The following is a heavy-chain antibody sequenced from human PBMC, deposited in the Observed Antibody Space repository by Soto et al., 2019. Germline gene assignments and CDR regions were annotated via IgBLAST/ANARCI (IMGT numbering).Heavy chain of an antibody. V-gene: IGHV1-3*01. CDR2: INAGNGNT. CDR3: ARARTTRYYYYAMDV. J-gene: IGHJ6*02. D-gene: IGHD1-1*01. CDR1: GYTFTGYY. Sequence: ASVKVSCKASGYTFTGYYMHWVRQAPGQRLEWMGWINAGNGNTKYSQKFQGRVTITRDTSASTAYMELSSLRSEDTAVYYCARARTTRYYYYAMDVWGQGTTVTVSS.